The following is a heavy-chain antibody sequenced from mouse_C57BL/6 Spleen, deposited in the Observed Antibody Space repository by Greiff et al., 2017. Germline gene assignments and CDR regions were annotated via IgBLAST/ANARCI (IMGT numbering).Heavy chain of an antibody. Sequence: EVQLQQSGAELVRPGASVKLSCTASGFNINDYYMHWVKQRPEQGLEWIGRIDPEDGDTEYAPKFQGKATMTADTSSNTAYLQLSSLTSEDTAVYYCTSLWLRRDYFDYWGQGTTLTVSS. V-gene: IGHV14-1*01. CDR1: GFNINDYY. CDR3: TSLWLRRDYFDY. D-gene: IGHD2-2*01. CDR2: IDPEDGDT. J-gene: IGHJ2*01.